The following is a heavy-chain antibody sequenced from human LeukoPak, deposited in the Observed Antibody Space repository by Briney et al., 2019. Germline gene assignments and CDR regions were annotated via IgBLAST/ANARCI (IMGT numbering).Heavy chain of an antibody. D-gene: IGHD6-13*01. J-gene: IGHJ5*02. CDR1: GFTFSSYS. CDR3: ARDLDVYSSSFAFDP. Sequence: KAGGSLRLSCAASGFTFSSYSMNWVRQAPGKGLEWVSSISSSSSYIYYADSLKGRFTISRDNAKNSLYLQMNSLRAEDTAVYYCARDLDVYSSSFAFDPWGQGTLVTVSS. CDR2: ISSSSSYI. V-gene: IGHV3-21*01.